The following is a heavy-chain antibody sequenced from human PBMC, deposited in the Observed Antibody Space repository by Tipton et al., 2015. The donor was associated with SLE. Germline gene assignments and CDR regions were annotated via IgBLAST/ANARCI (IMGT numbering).Heavy chain of an antibody. J-gene: IGHJ6*02. Sequence: SLRLSCAASGFTFSIYSMHWVRQAPGKGLEWVAVISYDGSNKYYADSVKGRFTISRDNSKPPLYLQMNSLRAEDTAVYYCARALGDYGYFYGMDVWGQGTTVTVSS. CDR2: ISYDGSNK. D-gene: IGHD4-17*01. CDR3: ARALGDYGYFYGMDV. CDR1: GFTFSIYS. V-gene: IGHV3-30*04.